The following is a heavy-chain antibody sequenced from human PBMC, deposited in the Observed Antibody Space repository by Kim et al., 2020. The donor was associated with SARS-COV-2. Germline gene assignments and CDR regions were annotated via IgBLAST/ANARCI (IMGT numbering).Heavy chain of an antibody. CDR3: AKDPAKYASGSYEGYFDY. CDR1: GFTFSSYG. Sequence: GGSLRLSCAASGFTFSSYGMHWVRQAPGKGLEWVAVISYDGSNKYYADSVKGRFTISRDNSKNTLYLQMNSLRAEDTAVYYCAKDPAKYASGSYEGYFDYWGQGTLVTVSS. J-gene: IGHJ4*02. CDR2: ISYDGSNK. V-gene: IGHV3-30*18. D-gene: IGHD3-10*01.